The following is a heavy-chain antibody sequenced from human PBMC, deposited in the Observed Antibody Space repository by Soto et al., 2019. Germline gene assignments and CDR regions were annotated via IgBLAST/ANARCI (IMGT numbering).Heavy chain of an antibody. V-gene: IGHV1-8*01. J-gene: IGHJ6*02. CDR3: ARVTARITFGGVIDWASSYYYGMDV. Sequence: GASVKVSCKASGYTFTSYDINWVRQATGQGLEWMGWMNPNSGNTGYAQKFQGRVTMTRNKSISTAYMELSSLRSEDTAVYYCARVTARITFGGVIDWASSYYYGMDVWGQGTTVTVSS. CDR1: GYTFTSYD. D-gene: IGHD3-16*02. CDR2: MNPNSGNT.